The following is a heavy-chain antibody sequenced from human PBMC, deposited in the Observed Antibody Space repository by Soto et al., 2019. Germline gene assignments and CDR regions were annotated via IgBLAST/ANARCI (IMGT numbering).Heavy chain of an antibody. J-gene: IGHJ4*02. Sequence: LSCEASGFDSDSQAMTWVRQAPGKGLEWVSTISGSGVSTFYKDSLKGRFTISRDNSKNALYLHMNSLRAEDTAVYYCAKVSEQWLFNFFDYWGQGSLVTVSS. CDR2: ISGSGVST. CDR3: AKVSEQWLFNFFDY. CDR1: GFDSDSQA. D-gene: IGHD6-19*01. V-gene: IGHV3-23*01.